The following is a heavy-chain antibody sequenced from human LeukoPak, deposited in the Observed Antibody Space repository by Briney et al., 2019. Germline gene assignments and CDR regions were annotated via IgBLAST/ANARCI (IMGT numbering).Heavy chain of an antibody. CDR3: AKDDQITIFGVVIPYFDY. J-gene: IGHJ4*02. D-gene: IGHD3-3*01. V-gene: IGHV3-20*04. Sequence: GGSLRLSCAASGFTFDDYGMSWVRQAPGKGLEWVSGINWNGGSTGYADSVKGRFTISRDNSKNTLYLQMNSLRAEDTAVYYCAKDDQITIFGVVIPYFDYWGQGTLVTVSS. CDR1: GFTFDDYG. CDR2: INWNGGST.